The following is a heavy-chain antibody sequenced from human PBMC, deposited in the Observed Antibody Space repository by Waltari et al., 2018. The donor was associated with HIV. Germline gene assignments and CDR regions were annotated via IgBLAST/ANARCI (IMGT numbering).Heavy chain of an antibody. Sequence: QVQLQESGPGQMKPSETLSLTCTVYGGPISNYFWSWIRHPPGKGLEWLGYIYYSGSTNYNPSLKSRVTISVDTSKSQFSLKLSSVTAADTAVYYCARGRGGGGSSGNWFDPWGQGTLVTVSS. D-gene: IGHD2-15*01. V-gene: IGHV4-59*01. CDR3: ARGRGGGGSSGNWFDP. CDR1: GGPISNYF. CDR2: IYYSGST. J-gene: IGHJ5*02.